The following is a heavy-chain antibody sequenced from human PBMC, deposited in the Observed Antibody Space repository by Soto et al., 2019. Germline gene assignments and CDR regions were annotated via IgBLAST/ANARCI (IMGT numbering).Heavy chain of an antibody. CDR3: ARGGSFVVVPATGHYYMDV. J-gene: IGHJ6*03. D-gene: IGHD2-2*01. CDR2: INPNSGGT. V-gene: IGHV1-2*04. CDR1: GYTFTGYY. Sequence: VASVKVSCKASGYTFTGYYMHWVRQAPGQGLEWMGWINPNSGGTNYAQKFQGWVTMTRDTSISTAYMELSRLRSDDTTVYYCARGGSFVVVPATGHYYMDVWGKGTTVTVSS.